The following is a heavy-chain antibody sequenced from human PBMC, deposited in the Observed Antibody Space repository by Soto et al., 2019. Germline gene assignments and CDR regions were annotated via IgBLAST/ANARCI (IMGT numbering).Heavy chain of an antibody. D-gene: IGHD7-27*01. CDR1: GITFWSRA. CDR3: ARGSTDSYLGSRTFGL. CDR2: ITDTGGDT. V-gene: IGHV3-23*01. J-gene: IGHJ4*02. Sequence: HPGGSLRLSCVASGITFWSRAMSWVRQAPGEGLEWVSTITDTGGDTKYADSVRGRFTMSRENSKKTLYLQMNSLRVEDSALYYCARGSTDSYLGSRTFGLWGRGTLLTVYS.